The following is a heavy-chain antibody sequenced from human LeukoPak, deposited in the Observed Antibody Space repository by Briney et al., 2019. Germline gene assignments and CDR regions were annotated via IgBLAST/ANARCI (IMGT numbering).Heavy chain of an antibody. CDR1: GFTFTNYA. D-gene: IGHD5-24*01. CDR3: AKQFVDI. Sequence: PGGSLRLSCAASGFTFTNYAKNWVRQAPGKGLEWVSSISGSGDDTSYADSVKGRFTISRDNSRNTLYLQMNSLRAEDTAVYYCAKQFVDIWGQGTLVTVSS. J-gene: IGHJ5*02. V-gene: IGHV3-23*01. CDR2: ISGSGDDT.